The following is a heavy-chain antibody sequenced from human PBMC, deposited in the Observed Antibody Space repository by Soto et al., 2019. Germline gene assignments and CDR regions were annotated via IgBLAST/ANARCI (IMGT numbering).Heavy chain of an antibody. CDR1: GFSLSTSGVG. J-gene: IGHJ4*02. D-gene: IGHD3-10*01. V-gene: IGHV2-5*02. CDR3: AHSRFGNYGSDH. Sequence: QITLKESGPTLVKPTQTLTLTCTFSGFSLSTSGVGVGWFRQPPGKALECLALIYWDDDKRYSPSLRSRLTTSKDTSKNQVVLTMTNMDPVDTSTYYFAHSRFGNYGSDHWGQGALFTVSS. CDR2: IYWDDDK.